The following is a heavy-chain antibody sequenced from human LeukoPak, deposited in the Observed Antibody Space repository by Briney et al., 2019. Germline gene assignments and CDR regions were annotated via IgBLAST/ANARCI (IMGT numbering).Heavy chain of an antibody. V-gene: IGHV4-39*01. CDR1: GGSISSSSYY. CDR3: ARQGMVITSDYYYYGMDV. J-gene: IGHJ6*02. D-gene: IGHD3-3*01. Sequence: SETLSLTCTVSGGSISSSSYYWGWVRQPPGKRLEWLGSIYYSGSTYYNPSFKSRVTISVDTSKNQFSLKLSSVTAADTAVYYCARQGMVITSDYYYYGMDVWGQGTTVTVSS. CDR2: IYYSGST.